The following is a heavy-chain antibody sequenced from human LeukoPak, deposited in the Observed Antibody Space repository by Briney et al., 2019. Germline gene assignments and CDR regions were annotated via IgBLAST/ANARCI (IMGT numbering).Heavy chain of an antibody. CDR2: MNPNSGNR. CDR1: GYTFTSYD. J-gene: IGHJ4*02. CDR3: ARETTYYYDSSGYYYYGY. V-gene: IGHV1-8*01. D-gene: IGHD3-22*01. Sequence: GASVKVSCKASGYTFTSYDINWVRQATGQGLEWMGWMNPNSGNRGYAQKFQGRVTMTRNTSISTAYMELSSLRSEDTAVYYCARETTYYYDSSGYYYYGYWGQGTLVTVSS.